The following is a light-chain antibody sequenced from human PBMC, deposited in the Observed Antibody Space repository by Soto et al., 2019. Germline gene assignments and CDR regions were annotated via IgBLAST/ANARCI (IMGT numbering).Light chain of an antibody. J-gene: IGKJ1*01. Sequence: AIQMTQSPSSLSASVGDRVTITCRASQAIRNDLGWYQQKPGKAPKLLIFAASNLQSGVPSRFSGSGSDTDFTLTISSLQPEDFATYYCLQDYNYPWTFGQGTKVEIK. CDR2: AAS. V-gene: IGKV1-6*01. CDR3: LQDYNYPWT. CDR1: QAIRND.